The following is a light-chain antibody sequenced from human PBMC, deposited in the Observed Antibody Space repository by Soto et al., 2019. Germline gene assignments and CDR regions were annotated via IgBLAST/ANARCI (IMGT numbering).Light chain of an antibody. Sequence: SALIQPRSVCGYPGQSVTISCNATTTDIDNYDSVSWYQQAPGTAPKLIIYDVNNRPSGAPDRFSGSTSGNTASLTISGLQAEDETDYFCSLYSSNGSLIFGPGTKVTVL. V-gene: IGLV2-18*01. CDR3: SLYSSNGSLI. CDR2: DVN. CDR1: TTDIDNYDS. J-gene: IGLJ1*01.